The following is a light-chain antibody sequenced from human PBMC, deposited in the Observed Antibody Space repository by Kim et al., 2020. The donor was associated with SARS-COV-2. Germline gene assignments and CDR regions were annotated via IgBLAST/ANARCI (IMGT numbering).Light chain of an antibody. J-gene: IGLJ3*02. V-gene: IGLV2-23*01. CDR3: CSYAGSSTWM. CDR1: SSDVGTYNL. Sequence: GQSITISCTGTSSDVGTYNLVSWYQQHPDKAPKVIIYEGSERPSGVSNRFSGSKSGNTASLTISGLQAEDEADYYCCSYAGSSTWMFGGGTQLTVL. CDR2: EGS.